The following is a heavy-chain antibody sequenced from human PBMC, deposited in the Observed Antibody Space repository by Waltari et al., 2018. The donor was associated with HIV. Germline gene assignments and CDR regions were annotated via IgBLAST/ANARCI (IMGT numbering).Heavy chain of an antibody. D-gene: IGHD3-9*01. CDR2: IYYSGST. Sequence: QVQLQESGPGLVKPSETLSLTCTVSGGPISSYSWSWIRPPPGTGLEWLGYIYYSGSTNYNPSLKSRVTISVDTSKNQFSLKLSSVTAADTAVYYCARGRGDFDPRRYEGGRLDYWGQGTLVTVSS. V-gene: IGHV4-59*01. CDR3: ARGRGDFDPRRYEGGRLDY. J-gene: IGHJ4*02. CDR1: GGPISSYS.